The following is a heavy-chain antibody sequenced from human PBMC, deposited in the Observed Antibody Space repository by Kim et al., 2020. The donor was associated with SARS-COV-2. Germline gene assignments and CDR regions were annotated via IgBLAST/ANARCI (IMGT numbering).Heavy chain of an antibody. CDR2: IYYSGST. D-gene: IGHD6-13*01. Sequence: SETLSLTCTVSGGSISSSSYYWGWIRQPPGKGLEWIGSIYYSGSTYYNPSLKSRVTISVDTSKNQFSLKLSSVTAADTAVYYCARDRIAAAGTLLTSYY. J-gene: IGHJ6*01. CDR1: GGSISSSSYY. CDR3: ARDRIAAAGTLLTSYY. V-gene: IGHV4-39*07.